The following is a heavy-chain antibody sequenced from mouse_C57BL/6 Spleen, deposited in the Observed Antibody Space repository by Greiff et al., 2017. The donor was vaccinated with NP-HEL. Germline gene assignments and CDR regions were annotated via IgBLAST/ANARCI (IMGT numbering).Heavy chain of an antibody. CDR3: ARDAVLRSVAGYFDV. V-gene: IGHV5-4*01. CDR2: ISDGGSYT. CDR1: GFTFSSYA. Sequence: EVQRVESGGGLVKPGGSLKLSCAASGFTFSSYAMSWVRQTPEKRLEWVATISDGGSYTYYPDNVKGRFTISRDNAKNNLYLQMSHLKSEDTAMYYCARDAVLRSVAGYFDVWGTGTTVTVSS. D-gene: IGHD1-1*01. J-gene: IGHJ1*03.